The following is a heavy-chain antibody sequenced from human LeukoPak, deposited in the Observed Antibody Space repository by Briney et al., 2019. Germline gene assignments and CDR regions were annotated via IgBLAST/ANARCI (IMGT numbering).Heavy chain of an antibody. CDR1: GFTFSSYG. CDR3: ASRGIAVAGRETNNDY. Sequence: PGGSLRLSCVASGFTFSSYGIHWVRQAPGKGLEWVAFIRYDGSNKYYADSVKGRFTISRDNSKNTLYLQMTSLRAEDTAVYYCASRGIAVAGRETNNDYWGQGTLVTVSS. V-gene: IGHV3-30*02. D-gene: IGHD6-19*01. CDR2: IRYDGSNK. J-gene: IGHJ4*02.